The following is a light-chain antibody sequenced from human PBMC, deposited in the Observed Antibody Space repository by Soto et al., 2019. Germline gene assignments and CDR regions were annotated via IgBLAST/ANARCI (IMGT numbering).Light chain of an antibody. J-gene: IGLJ3*02. Sequence: QSALTQPASVSGSPGQSITFSCTGTSSDVGTYKLVSWYQQRPGKAPTLMIFESTKRPSGVSNRFSGSKSGNTASLTISGLHADDEADYYCCSYTGTSSWVFGGGTKLTVL. CDR3: CSYTGTSSWV. CDR2: EST. V-gene: IGLV2-23*01. CDR1: SSDVGTYKL.